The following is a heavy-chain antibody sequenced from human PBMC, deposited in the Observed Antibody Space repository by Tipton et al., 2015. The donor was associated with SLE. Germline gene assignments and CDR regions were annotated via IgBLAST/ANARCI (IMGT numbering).Heavy chain of an antibody. CDR1: GGSISRYY. Sequence: TLSLTCTVSGGSISRYYWSWNRQPPGKGLEWIGYIYYSGSTNYNPSLKSRVTISVDTSKNQFSLKLSSVTAADTAVHYCARFSLAAAGTWFDPWGQGTLVTFSS. D-gene: IGHD6-13*01. CDR2: IYYSGST. V-gene: IGHV4-59*08. J-gene: IGHJ5*02. CDR3: ARFSLAAAGTWFDP.